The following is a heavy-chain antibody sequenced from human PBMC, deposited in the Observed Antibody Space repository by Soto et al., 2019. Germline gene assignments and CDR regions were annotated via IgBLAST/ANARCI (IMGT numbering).Heavy chain of an antibody. CDR3: ARGDYDILTGYFYYYGMDV. Sequence: ASVKVSCKASGYTFTGYYMHWGRQAPGQGLEWMGWINPNSGGTNYAQKFQGRVTMTRDTSISTAYMELSRLRSDDTAVYYCARGDYDILTGYFYYYGMDVWGQGTTVTVSS. CDR2: INPNSGGT. V-gene: IGHV1-2*02. CDR1: GYTFTGYY. D-gene: IGHD3-9*01. J-gene: IGHJ6*02.